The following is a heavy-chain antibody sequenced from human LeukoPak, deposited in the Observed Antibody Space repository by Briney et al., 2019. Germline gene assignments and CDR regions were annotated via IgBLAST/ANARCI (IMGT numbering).Heavy chain of an antibody. CDR3: ARLQVDQLLFDDTFDV. CDR2: INPNSGGT. J-gene: IGHJ3*01. CDR1: GYTFNGYY. D-gene: IGHD2-2*01. V-gene: IGHV1-2*02. Sequence: ASVKVSCKASGYTFNGYYKHWVRQAPGQGLEWMGWINPNSGGTNYAQKFQGRVTMTRDTSTSTAYMELRRLRYDDRAVYYCARLQVDQLLFDDTFDVWGQGTMVIVSS.